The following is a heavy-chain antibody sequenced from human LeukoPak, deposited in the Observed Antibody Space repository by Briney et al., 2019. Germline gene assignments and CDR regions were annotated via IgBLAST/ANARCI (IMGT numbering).Heavy chain of an antibody. CDR1: GGSISNYF. Sequence: SETLSLTCTVSGGSISNYFWGWIRQPPGKGLECIGYIYYSGSTNYNPSLKSRVTISVDTSKNQFSLKLSSVTAADTAFYYCARAVEGWLLYYFDYWGQGTLVIVSS. V-gene: IGHV4-59*12. CDR2: IYYSGST. CDR3: ARAVEGWLLYYFDY. J-gene: IGHJ4*02. D-gene: IGHD3-3*01.